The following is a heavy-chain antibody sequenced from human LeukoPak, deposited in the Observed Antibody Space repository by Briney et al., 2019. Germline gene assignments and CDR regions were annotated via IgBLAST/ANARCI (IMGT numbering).Heavy chain of an antibody. Sequence: ASVKVSCKASGYSFTGYNIHWVRQAPGQGLEWMERINPHSGGTRFAQKFQDRITMTIDKSDNTVYMELNSVTSGDTAVYFCARSGNLIAASVTKDYYYYMDVWGKGITVTVSS. D-gene: IGHD6-13*01. V-gene: IGHV1-2*06. CDR2: INPHSGGT. CDR3: ARSGNLIAASVTKDYYYYMDV. CDR1: GYSFTGYN. J-gene: IGHJ6*03.